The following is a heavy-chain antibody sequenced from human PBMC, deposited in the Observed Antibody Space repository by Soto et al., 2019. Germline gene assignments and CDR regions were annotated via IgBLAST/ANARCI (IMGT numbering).Heavy chain of an antibody. CDR2: ISGSGGRT. D-gene: IGHD3-9*01. CDR1: GFTFSSYA. V-gene: IGHV3-23*01. CDR3: AKAPSSGLRYYDWLFDY. J-gene: IGHJ4*02. Sequence: GGSLRLSCAASGFTFSSYAMSWVRQAPGKGLEWVSAISGSGGRTYYADSVKGRFTISRDNSKNTLYLQMNSLRAEDTAVYYCAKAPSSGLRYYDWLFDYWGQGTLVTVSS.